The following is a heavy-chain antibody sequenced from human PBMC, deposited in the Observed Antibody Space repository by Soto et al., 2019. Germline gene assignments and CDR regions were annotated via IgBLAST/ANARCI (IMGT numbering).Heavy chain of an antibody. CDR3: ARGSKDSYPGSRIFDF. Sequence: GGSLRLSCVASGVTSGSRAMSWDRQAPGEGLECVSTITDTAGDAKYADSVRGRFTISRDNSYNTLYLQMSSLRAEDSAVYYCARGSKDSYPGSRIFDFLGRGPLVTVSS. CDR2: ITDTAGDA. V-gene: IGHV3-23*01. D-gene: IGHD3-10*01. J-gene: IGHJ4*02. CDR1: GVTSGSRA.